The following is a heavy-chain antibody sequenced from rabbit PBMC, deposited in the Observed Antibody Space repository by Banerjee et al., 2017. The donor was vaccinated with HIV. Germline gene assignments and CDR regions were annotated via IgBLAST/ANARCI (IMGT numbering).Heavy chain of an antibody. V-gene: IGHV1S40*01. J-gene: IGHJ4*01. CDR2: IWIGSSGST. CDR1: GLDFSSGYD. Sequence: QSLEESGGDLVKPGASLTLTCTASGLDFSSGYDMCWVRQAPGKGLEWIACIWIGSSGSTYYASWAKGRFTISKTSSTTVTLQMTSLTAADTATYFCARDLAGVIGWNFGLWGPGTLVTVS. CDR3: ARDLAGVIGWNFGL. D-gene: IGHD4-1*01.